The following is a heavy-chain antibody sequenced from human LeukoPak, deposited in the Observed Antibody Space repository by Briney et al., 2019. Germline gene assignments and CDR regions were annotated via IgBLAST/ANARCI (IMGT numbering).Heavy chain of an antibody. CDR1: GFTFSSYG. CDR3: ARAGMDTAMVLDY. V-gene: IGHV3-21*01. J-gene: IGHJ4*02. CDR2: ISGNSGTT. D-gene: IGHD5-18*01. Sequence: GGSLRLSCAASGFTFSSYGMSWVRQAPGKGLEWVSGISGNSGTTYYADSVKGRFTISRDNAKNSLYLQMNSLRAEDTAVYYCARAGMDTAMVLDYWGQGTLVTVSS.